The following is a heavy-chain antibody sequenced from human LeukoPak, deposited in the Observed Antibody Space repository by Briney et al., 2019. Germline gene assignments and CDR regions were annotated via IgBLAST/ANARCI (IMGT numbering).Heavy chain of an antibody. Sequence: PSETLSLTCAVSGYSISSGYYWGWIRQPPGKGLEWIGSIYHSGSTYYNPSLKSRVTISVDTSKNQFSLKLSSVTAADTAVYYCARDYYDSSGYFRLSGWFDPRGQGTLVTVSS. CDR1: GYSISSGYY. CDR3: ARDYYDSSGYFRLSGWFDP. J-gene: IGHJ5*02. CDR2: IYHSGST. D-gene: IGHD3-22*01. V-gene: IGHV4-38-2*02.